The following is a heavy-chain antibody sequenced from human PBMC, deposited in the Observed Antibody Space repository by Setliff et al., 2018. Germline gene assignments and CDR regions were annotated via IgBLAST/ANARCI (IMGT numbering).Heavy chain of an antibody. J-gene: IGHJ6*04. CDR1: GFTFSSYG. CDR3: LLPCTSGWYNWVDP. V-gene: IGHV3-33*01. D-gene: IGHD6-19*01. Sequence: PGGSLRLSCAASGFTFSSYGMHWVRQAPGKGLEWVAVIWYDGSNKYYADSVKGRFTISRDNSKNTLYLQMSSLRAEDTAMYYCLLPCTSGWYNWVDPWGKGTTVTVSS. CDR2: IWYDGSNK.